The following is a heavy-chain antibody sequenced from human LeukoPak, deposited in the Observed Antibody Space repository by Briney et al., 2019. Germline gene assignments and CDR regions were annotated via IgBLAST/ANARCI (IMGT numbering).Heavy chain of an antibody. CDR3: ARPRGTVTTGNYFDY. J-gene: IGHJ4*02. Sequence: SETLSLTCTLSRGSLSSSSYYSGWIRQPPGKGLEWIGSIYYSGSTYYNPSLKSRVTISVDTSKNQFSLKLSSVTAADTAVYYCARPRGTVTTGNYFDYWGQGTLVTVSS. CDR1: RGSLSSSSYY. CDR2: IYYSGST. D-gene: IGHD4-17*01. V-gene: IGHV4-39*01.